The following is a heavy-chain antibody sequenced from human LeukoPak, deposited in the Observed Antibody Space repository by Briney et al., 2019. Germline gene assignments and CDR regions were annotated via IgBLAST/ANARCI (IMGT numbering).Heavy chain of an antibody. CDR1: GFTLNSYI. J-gene: IGHJ4*02. D-gene: IGHD3-16*01. CDR2: ISFDGRDK. V-gene: IGHV3-30*04. Sequence: GRSLRLSCEASGFTLNSYIMHWVRQAPGKGLEWVALISFDGRDKQYADSVKGRFTISKDNSKNTLYLQMNSLSGDDTSMYFCARAYGGLIDYWGQGTLVTVSS. CDR3: ARAYGGLIDY.